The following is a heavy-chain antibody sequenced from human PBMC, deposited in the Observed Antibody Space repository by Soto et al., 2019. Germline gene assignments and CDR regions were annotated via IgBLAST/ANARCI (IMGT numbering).Heavy chain of an antibody. Sequence: SETLSLTCTVSGVSISSYYWSWIRQPQGKGLEWIGYIYYSGSTNYNPSLKSRVTISVDTSKNQFSLKLSSVTAADTAVYYCARHPSDFWFDPWGQGTLVTVSS. CDR3: ARHPSDFWFDP. CDR2: IYYSGST. J-gene: IGHJ5*02. CDR1: GVSISSYY. V-gene: IGHV4-59*08. D-gene: IGHD2-21*02.